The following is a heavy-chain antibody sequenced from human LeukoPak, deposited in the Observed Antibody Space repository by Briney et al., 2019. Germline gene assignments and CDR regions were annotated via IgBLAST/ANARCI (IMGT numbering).Heavy chain of an antibody. J-gene: IGHJ5*02. D-gene: IGHD6-19*01. V-gene: IGHV1-8*01. CDR3: ARAASGSGWTLTLGFDP. CDR2: MNPNSGNT. Sequence: GASVKVSCKASGYTFTSYDINWVRQATGQGLEWMGWMNPNSGNTGYAQKFQGRVTMTRNTSISTAYMELSSLRSEDTAVYYCARAASGSGWTLTLGFDPWGQGTLVTVSS. CDR1: GYTFTSYD.